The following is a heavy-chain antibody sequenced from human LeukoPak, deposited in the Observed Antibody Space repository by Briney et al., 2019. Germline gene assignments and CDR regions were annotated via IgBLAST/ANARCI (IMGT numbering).Heavy chain of an antibody. CDR2: ISGSGGRT. Sequence: PGGSLRLSCTVSGFTFTTYAMSWVRQAPGKGLEWVSAISGSGGRTYYADSVKGRFTISRDNSKNTLYLRMNTLRAEDTAIYYCAKRRDAIVVLPAANAEFDYWGQGTLVTVSS. J-gene: IGHJ4*02. D-gene: IGHD2-2*01. V-gene: IGHV3-23*01. CDR1: GFTFTTYA. CDR3: AKRRDAIVVLPAANAEFDY.